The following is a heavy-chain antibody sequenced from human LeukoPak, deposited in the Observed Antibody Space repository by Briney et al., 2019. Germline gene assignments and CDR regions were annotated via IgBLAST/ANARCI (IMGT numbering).Heavy chain of an antibody. CDR1: GYTFTGYY. CDR3: ARPGGYSYGYDY. V-gene: IGHV1-2*06. D-gene: IGHD5-18*01. J-gene: IGHJ4*02. CDR2: INPNSGGT. Sequence: ASVKVSCKASGYTFTGYYMHWVRQAPGQGREWMGRINPNSGGTNYAQKFQGRVTMTRDTSISTAYMELSRLRSDDTAVYYCARPGGYSYGYDYWGQGTLVTVSS.